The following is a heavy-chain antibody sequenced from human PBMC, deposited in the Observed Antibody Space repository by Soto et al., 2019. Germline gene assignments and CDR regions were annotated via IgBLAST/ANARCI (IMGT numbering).Heavy chain of an antibody. CDR3: ARLPGYCTNGVCYHLLFDY. CDR1: GGSFSGYY. Sequence: SETLSLTCAVYGGSFSGYYWSWIRQPPGKGLEWIGEINHSGSTNYNPSLKSRVTISVDTSKNQFSLKLSSATAADTAVYYCARLPGYCTNGVCYHLLFDYWGQGTLVTVSS. CDR2: INHSGST. D-gene: IGHD2-8*01. J-gene: IGHJ4*02. V-gene: IGHV4-34*01.